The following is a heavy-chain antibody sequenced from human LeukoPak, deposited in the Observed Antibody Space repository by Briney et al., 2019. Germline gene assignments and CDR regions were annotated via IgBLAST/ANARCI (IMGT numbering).Heavy chain of an antibody. D-gene: IGHD6-13*01. CDR1: GGSISSSNW. V-gene: IGHV4-4*02. CDR3: ASTVSSWYRVGYYYYMDV. CDR2: IYHSGST. J-gene: IGHJ6*03. Sequence: SETLSLTCAVSGGSISSSNWWSWVRQPPGKGLEWIGEIYHSGSTNYNPSLKSRVTISVDKSKNQFSLKLSSVTAADTAVYYCASTVSSWYRVGYYYYMDVWGKGTTVTVSS.